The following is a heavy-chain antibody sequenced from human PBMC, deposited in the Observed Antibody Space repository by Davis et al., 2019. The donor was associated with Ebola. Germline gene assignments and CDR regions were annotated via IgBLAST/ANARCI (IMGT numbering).Heavy chain of an antibody. J-gene: IGHJ3*02. CDR2: IIWNGATT. CDR3: AKDFLLWFRELPDAFDI. CDR1: GFTFDDYG. D-gene: IGHD3-10*01. Sequence: PGGSLRLSCAASGFTFDDYGMSWVRQVPGKGLEWVSGIIWNGATTGYADSVKGRFTISRDNAKNSLYLQMNSLRAEDTAVYYCAKDFLLWFRELPDAFDIWGQGTMVTVSS. V-gene: IGHV3-20*04.